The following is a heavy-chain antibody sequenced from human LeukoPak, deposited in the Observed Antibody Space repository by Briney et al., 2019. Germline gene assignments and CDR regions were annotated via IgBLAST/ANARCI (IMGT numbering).Heavy chain of an antibody. CDR2: IKQDGSEK. CDR1: GFTFSSYW. J-gene: IGHJ4*02. CDR3: ARVGLNFDWLLDQPWYYFDY. D-gene: IGHD3-9*01. V-gene: IGHV3-7*01. Sequence: KPGGSLRLSCAASGFTFSSYWMSWVRQAPGKGLEWVANIKQDGSEKYYVDSVKGRFTISRDNAKNSLYLQMNSLRAEDTAVYYCARVGLNFDWLLDQPWYYFDYWGQGTLVTVSS.